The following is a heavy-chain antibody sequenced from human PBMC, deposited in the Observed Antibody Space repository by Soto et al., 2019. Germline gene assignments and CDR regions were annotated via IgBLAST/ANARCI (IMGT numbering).Heavy chain of an antibody. D-gene: IGHD2-15*01. V-gene: IGHV3-74*01. CDR1: GLTHSTYW. CDR2: ISSGGTYT. J-gene: IGHJ5*02. CDR3: ARTFVDGMAGFGP. Sequence: RLSCAASGLTHSTYWMHWVRQLPGKGLVWVSRISSGGTYTNYADSVKGRFTISRDSARNTLFLQMNYLTGEDTAVYYCARTFVDGMAGFGPWGQGTLVTVSS.